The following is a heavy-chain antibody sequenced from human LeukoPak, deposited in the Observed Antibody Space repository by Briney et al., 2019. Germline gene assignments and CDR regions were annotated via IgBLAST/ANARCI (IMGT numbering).Heavy chain of an antibody. CDR1: GGTFSSYA. CDR2: IIPILGIA. V-gene: IGHV1-69*04. CDR3: AGTPYYDSSGYNY. J-gene: IGHJ4*02. Sequence: GASVKVSCKASGGTFSSYAISWVRQAPGQGLEWMGRIIPILGIANYAQKFQGRVTITADTSTSTAYMELRSLRSDDTAVYYCAGTPYYDSSGYNYWGQGTLVTVSS. D-gene: IGHD3-22*01.